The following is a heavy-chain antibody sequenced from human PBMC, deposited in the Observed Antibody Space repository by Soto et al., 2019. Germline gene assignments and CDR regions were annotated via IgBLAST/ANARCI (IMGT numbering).Heavy chain of an antibody. J-gene: IGHJ5*02. D-gene: IGHD6-19*01. CDR2: IVVGSGNT. Sequence: SLKVSCKASGFTFTSSAVQWARPARGQRLEWIGWIVVGSGNTNYAQKFQERDTITRDMSTSTAYMELSSLRSEDTAVYYCARGGDSSGSPFDPWGQGTLVTVSS. CDR3: ARGGDSSGSPFDP. V-gene: IGHV1-58*01. CDR1: GFTFTSSA.